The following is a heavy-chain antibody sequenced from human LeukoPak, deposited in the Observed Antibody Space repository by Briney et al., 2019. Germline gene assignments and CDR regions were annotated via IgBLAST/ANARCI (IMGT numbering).Heavy chain of an antibody. D-gene: IGHD6-13*01. Sequence: GASVKVSCKASGDTFSSYTISWVRQAPGQKLEWMGRIIPILGIANYAQKFQGRVTITADKPTSTADMELSSLRSEDTAVYYCAALAAAGNWGQGTLVTVSS. CDR1: GDTFSSYT. CDR3: AALAAAGN. CDR2: IIPILGIA. V-gene: IGHV1-69*02. J-gene: IGHJ1*01.